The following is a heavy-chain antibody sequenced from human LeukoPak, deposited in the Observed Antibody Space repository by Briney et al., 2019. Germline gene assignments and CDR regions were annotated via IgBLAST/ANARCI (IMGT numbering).Heavy chain of an antibody. J-gene: IGHJ4*02. Sequence: ASVKVSCKASGYTFTGYYMHWVRQAPGQGLEWMGWINPNSGGTNYAQKFQGRVTMTRDTSISTAYMELSRLRSDDTAVYYCARARGGSRDRYFDYWGQGTLVTVSS. D-gene: IGHD1-26*01. CDR3: ARARGGSRDRYFDY. CDR1: GYTFTGYY. CDR2: INPNSGGT. V-gene: IGHV1-2*02.